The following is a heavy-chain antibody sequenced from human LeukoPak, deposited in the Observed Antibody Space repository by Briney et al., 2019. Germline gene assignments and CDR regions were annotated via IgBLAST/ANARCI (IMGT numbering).Heavy chain of an antibody. CDR3: TKVLWRPTLLTYDY. V-gene: IGHV3-23*01. D-gene: IGHD2-15*01. CDR1: GFTFSSYA. Sequence: PGGSLRLSCAASGFTFSSYAMSWVRQAPGKGLEWVSSISVSGGSTYYAESVKGRFTISRDNSKNTLFLQMNSLRAEDTALYYCTKVLWRPTLLTYDYGGLYTLVAVSS. CDR2: ISVSGGST. J-gene: IGHJ4*02.